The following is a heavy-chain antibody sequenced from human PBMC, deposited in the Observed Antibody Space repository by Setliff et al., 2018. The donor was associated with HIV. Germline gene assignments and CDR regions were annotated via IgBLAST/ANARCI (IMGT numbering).Heavy chain of an antibody. J-gene: IGHJ3*02. Sequence: SETLSLTCAVYGGSLSGYYWRWIRQPPGKGLEWIGDVSHTGSTNYNPSLKSRITISADKPKNQFSLKLSSVTAADTAVYYCAREGTYSGTYWVRRVVSFDIWGQGTMVTVSS. CDR2: VSHTGST. D-gene: IGHD1-26*01. CDR1: GGSLSGYY. CDR3: AREGTYSGTYWVRRVVSFDI. V-gene: IGHV4-34*01.